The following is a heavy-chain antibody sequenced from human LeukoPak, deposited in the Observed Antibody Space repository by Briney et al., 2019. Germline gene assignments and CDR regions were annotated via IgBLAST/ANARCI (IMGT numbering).Heavy chain of an antibody. J-gene: IGHJ3*02. V-gene: IGHV4-39*01. CDR3: VAEMTASAAFDI. D-gene: IGHD2-21*02. CDR1: GDSLTSSSHY. Sequence: SSETLSLTCTVSGDSLTSSSHYWGWIRQPPGERLQWVASLHHTGRNYSNAALKSRVSISMDTAKSQFSLKVNSVTAADSGVYYCVAEMTASAAFDIWGQGTMVAVSS. CDR2: LHHTGRN.